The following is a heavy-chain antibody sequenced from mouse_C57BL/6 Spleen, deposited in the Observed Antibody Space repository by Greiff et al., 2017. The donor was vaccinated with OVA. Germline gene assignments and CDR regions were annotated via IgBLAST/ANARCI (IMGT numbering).Heavy chain of an antibody. J-gene: IGHJ1*03. D-gene: IGHD4-1*01. CDR3: AREGTGHWYFDV. V-gene: IGHV3-6*01. CDR2: ISYDGSN. CDR1: GYSITSGYY. Sequence: EVKLQESGPGLVKPSQSLSLTCSVTGYSITSGYYWNWIRQFPGNKLEWMGYISYDGSNNYNPSLKNRISITRDTSKNQFFLKLNSVTTEDTATYYCAREGTGHWYFDVWGTGTTVTVSS.